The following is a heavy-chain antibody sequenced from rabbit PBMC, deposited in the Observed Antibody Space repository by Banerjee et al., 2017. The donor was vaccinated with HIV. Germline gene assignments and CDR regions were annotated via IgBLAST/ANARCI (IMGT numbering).Heavy chain of an antibody. D-gene: IGHD7-1*01. CDR3: ARADVGGYGADL. CDR1: GFSFSSSYW. J-gene: IGHJ3*01. V-gene: IGHV1S45*01. CDR2: IYGGSSGST. Sequence: EESGGGLVQPEGSLTLTCTASGFSFSSSYWICWVRQAPGKGLEWIGCIYGGSSGSTYYASWAKGRFTISKTSSTTVTLQMTSLTAADTATYFCARADVGGYGADLWGQGTLVTVS.